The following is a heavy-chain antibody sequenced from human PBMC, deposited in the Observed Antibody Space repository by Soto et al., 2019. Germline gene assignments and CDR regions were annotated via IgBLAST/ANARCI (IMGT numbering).Heavy chain of an antibody. CDR2: IYYSGST. Sequence: SETMSLTWTVAGGSIISYCWSWIRQTPGKGLEWIGYIYYSGSTYYNPSLKSRVTISVDTSKNQFSLKLSSVTAADTAVYYCARVSTTATSWYGMDVWGQGTTVTVSS. D-gene: IGHD4-4*01. J-gene: IGHJ6*02. V-gene: IGHV4-59*08. CDR3: ARVSTTATSWYGMDV. CDR1: GGSIISYC.